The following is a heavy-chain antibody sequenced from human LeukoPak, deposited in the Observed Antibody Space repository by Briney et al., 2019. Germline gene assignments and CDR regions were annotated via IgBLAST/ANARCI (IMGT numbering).Heavy chain of an antibody. Sequence: GGSLRLSCAASGFTFSSYEMNWVRQAPGKGLEWVSYISSSGSTIYYADSVKGRFTISRDNAKNSLYLQMNSLRAEDTAVYYCARDPSPTLYSSGWYCDYWGQGTLVTVSS. CDR3: ARDPSPTLYSSGWYCDY. V-gene: IGHV3-48*03. CDR1: GFTFSSYE. J-gene: IGHJ4*02. D-gene: IGHD6-19*01. CDR2: ISSSGSTI.